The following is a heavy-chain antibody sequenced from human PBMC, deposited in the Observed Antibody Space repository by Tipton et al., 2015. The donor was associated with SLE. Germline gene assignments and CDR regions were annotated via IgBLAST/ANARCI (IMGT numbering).Heavy chain of an antibody. D-gene: IGHD2-2*01. CDR1: DSVTTNY. J-gene: IGHJ4*02. CDR2: INEDGSIT. CDR3: ARGIDPTSTRISDY. V-gene: IGHV3-74*01. Sequence: SLRLSCVASDSVTTNYMHWVRQAPGKGLVWVSRINEDGSITSYGDSVKGRFTISRDNAKNILYLQMNSLRAEDTALYYCARGIDPTSTRISDYWGQGTLVSVSS.